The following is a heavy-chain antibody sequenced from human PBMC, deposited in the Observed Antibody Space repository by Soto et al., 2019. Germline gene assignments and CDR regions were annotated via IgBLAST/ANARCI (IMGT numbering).Heavy chain of an antibody. CDR3: ARDGIGGTVFRGYLDY. Sequence: QEQLVESGGGVVQPGTSLRLSCAVPGGIFHGYGMHWVRQAPGKGLEWVAIIRFDGSNEEYADSVKGRFTISRGNSKNTLYLQMNTLGAEDTAVYYCARDGIGGTVFRGYLDYWGRGTVVTVSS. CDR2: IRFDGSNE. V-gene: IGHV3-33*01. J-gene: IGHJ4*02. CDR1: GGIFHGYG. D-gene: IGHD1-7*01.